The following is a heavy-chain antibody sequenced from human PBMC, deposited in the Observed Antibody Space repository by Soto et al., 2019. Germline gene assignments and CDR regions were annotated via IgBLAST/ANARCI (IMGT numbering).Heavy chain of an antibody. V-gene: IGHV3-23*01. CDR3: AKDGGYSSSWSYGLDV. CDR2: ITGSGSST. Sequence: RQAPGEGLEWVSAITGSGSSTYYADSVTGRFTISRDNSKNTLYLQMNSLRAEDTAVYYCAKDGGYSSSWSYGLDVWGQGTTVTVSS. J-gene: IGHJ6*02. D-gene: IGHD6-13*01.